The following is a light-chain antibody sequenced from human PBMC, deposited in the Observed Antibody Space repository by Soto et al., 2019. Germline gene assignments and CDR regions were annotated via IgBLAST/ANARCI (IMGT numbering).Light chain of an antibody. Sequence: EIVLTQSPATLSLSPGERATLSCRASQSVSSYLAWYQQKPGQAPRLLIYDASNRATGIPARFSGSGSGTYFTLTISSLEPEDFAVYYCQQRSNSFGQGTRLEIK. J-gene: IGKJ5*01. V-gene: IGKV3-11*01. CDR2: DAS. CDR1: QSVSSY. CDR3: QQRSNS.